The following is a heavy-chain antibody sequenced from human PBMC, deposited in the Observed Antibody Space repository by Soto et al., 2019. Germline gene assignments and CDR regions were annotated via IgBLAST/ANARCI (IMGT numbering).Heavy chain of an antibody. CDR1: GYTFTAYY. CDR2: INPKFGDT. CDR3: ARNMDYYYGPGSGNGHGF. Sequence: QVQLVQSGAEVKEPGDSVRVSCEASGYTFTAYYIHWVRQAPGQGLEWMGWINPKFGDTAYAQDFQGRVSMTRDMSISTVYMELSRLTDDDTAIYYCARNMDYYYGPGSGNGHGFWGQGTTVTVFS. V-gene: IGHV1-2*02. D-gene: IGHD3-10*01. J-gene: IGHJ6*02.